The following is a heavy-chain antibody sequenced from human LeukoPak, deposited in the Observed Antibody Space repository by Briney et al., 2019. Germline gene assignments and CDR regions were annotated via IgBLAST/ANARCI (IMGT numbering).Heavy chain of an antibody. J-gene: IGHJ4*02. CDR3: ARSDSNVDTAMVRWTSFDY. Sequence: ASVKVSCKASGCTFTGYYIHWVRQAPGQGLEWMGWINPNSGGTNYAQKFQGRVTMTRDTSISTAYMELSRLRSDDTAVYYCARSDSNVDTAMVRWTSFDYWGQGTLVTVSS. CDR1: GCTFTGYY. CDR2: INPNSGGT. D-gene: IGHD5-18*01. V-gene: IGHV1-2*02.